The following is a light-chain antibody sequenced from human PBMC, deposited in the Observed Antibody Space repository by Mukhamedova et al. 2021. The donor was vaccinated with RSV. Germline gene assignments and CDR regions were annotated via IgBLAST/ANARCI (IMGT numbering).Light chain of an antibody. CDR1: VSSSY. CDR2: GAS. J-gene: IGKJ1*01. V-gene: IGKV3-20*01. CDR3: QQYGSSPRT. Sequence: VSSSYLAWYQQKPGQAPRLLIYGASSRATGIPDRFSGSGSGTDFTLTISRLEPEDFAVYYCQQYGSSPRTFGQGTKVEIK.